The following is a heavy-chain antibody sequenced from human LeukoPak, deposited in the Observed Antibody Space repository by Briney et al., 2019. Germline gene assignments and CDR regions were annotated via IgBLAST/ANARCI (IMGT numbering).Heavy chain of an antibody. D-gene: IGHD3-10*01. CDR3: AKGHITMVRGVIRFDY. CDR1: GFTFSSYA. Sequence: GGSLGLSCAASGFTFSSYAMSWVRQAPGKGLEWVSAISGSGGSTYYADSVKGRFTISRDNSKNTLYLQMNSLRAEDTAVYYCAKGHITMVRGVIRFDYWGQGTLVTVSS. J-gene: IGHJ4*02. CDR2: ISGSGGST. V-gene: IGHV3-23*01.